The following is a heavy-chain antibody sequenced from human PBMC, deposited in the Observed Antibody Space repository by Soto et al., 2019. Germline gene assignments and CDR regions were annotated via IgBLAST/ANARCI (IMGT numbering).Heavy chain of an antibody. CDR2: IYYGGST. D-gene: IGHD6-6*01. Sequence: ETLSLTSTVSGGSISSVSYFWGGIRQPPGKGLEWIGIIYYGGSTYYNPSLTSRVTISVDTSKTHFTLKLSSVTAADTAVYYCARTLRDHGSSSFDYWGQGTLVTVSS. CDR3: ARTLRDHGSSSFDY. CDR1: GGSISSVSYF. V-gene: IGHV4-39*02. J-gene: IGHJ4*02.